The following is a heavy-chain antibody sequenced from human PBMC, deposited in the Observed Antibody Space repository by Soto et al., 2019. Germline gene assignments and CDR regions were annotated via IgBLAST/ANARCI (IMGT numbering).Heavy chain of an antibody. CDR1: GYTFTGYY. CDR3: ARGDSSGYYNQTNYFDY. J-gene: IGHJ4*02. Sequence: APVKVSCKASGYTFTGYYMHWVRQAPGQGLEWMGWINPNSGGTNYAQKFQGWVTMTRDTSISTAYMELSRLRSDDTAVYYCARGDSSGYYNQTNYFDYWGQGNLVTGSS. D-gene: IGHD3-22*01. CDR2: INPNSGGT. V-gene: IGHV1-2*04.